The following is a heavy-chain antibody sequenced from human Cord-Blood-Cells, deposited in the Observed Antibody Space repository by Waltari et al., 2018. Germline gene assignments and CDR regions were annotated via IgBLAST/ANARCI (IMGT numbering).Heavy chain of an antibody. CDR1: GFTFSSYW. Sequence: EVQLVESGGGLVQPGGSLRLSCAASGFTFSSYWMSWVRQAPGKGLEWVANIKQEGREKYYVDSVKGRFTSSRDNAKNSLYLQMNSLRAEDTAVYYCARDPDSSGYPYYFDYWGQGTLVTVSS. D-gene: IGHD3-22*01. CDR3: ARDPDSSGYPYYFDY. J-gene: IGHJ4*02. V-gene: IGHV3-7*01. CDR2: IKQEGREK.